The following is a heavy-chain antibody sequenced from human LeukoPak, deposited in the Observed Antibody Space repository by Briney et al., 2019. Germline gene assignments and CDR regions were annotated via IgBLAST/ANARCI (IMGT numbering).Heavy chain of an antibody. CDR3: AKDENRAVADRFDY. D-gene: IGHD6-19*01. CDR2: ISDSGVRT. J-gene: IGHJ4*02. CDR1: RFTFSTYA. V-gene: IGHV3-23*01. Sequence: GGSLRLSCVASRFTFSTYAMTWVRQAPGKGLEWVSAISDSGVRTYYADSVKGRFTISRDNSKNTLYLQMNSLRAEDTAVYYCAKDENRAVADRFDYWGQGTLVTVAS.